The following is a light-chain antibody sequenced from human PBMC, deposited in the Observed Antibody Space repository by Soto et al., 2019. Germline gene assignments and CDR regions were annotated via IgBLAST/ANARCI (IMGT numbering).Light chain of an antibody. Sequence: DIQMTQSPSMLSASVGDRVTIACRASQSIRRWLAWYQQKPGKAPQLLLYAASTLQSGVPSRFSGSGSGTDFTLTISSPQPEDFATYYCQQLNSYPLTFAQGTRLAIK. CDR1: QSIRRW. V-gene: IGKV1-9*01. J-gene: IGKJ5*01. CDR2: AAS. CDR3: QQLNSYPLT.